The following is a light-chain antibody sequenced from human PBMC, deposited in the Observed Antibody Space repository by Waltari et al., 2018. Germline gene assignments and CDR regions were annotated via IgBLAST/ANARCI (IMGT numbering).Light chain of an antibody. CDR3: SSSTSSTTRV. CDR1: SSDVGAYNY. V-gene: IGLV2-14*03. Sequence: QSALTQPASVSASPGQSITISCTGTSSDVGAYNYVSWYQQHPGKTPKLIIYDGRIRSSGGSNRFSGSKSGNTASLTISGLQADDEADYYCSSSTSSTTRVFGGGTRLTVL. CDR2: DGR. J-gene: IGLJ3*02.